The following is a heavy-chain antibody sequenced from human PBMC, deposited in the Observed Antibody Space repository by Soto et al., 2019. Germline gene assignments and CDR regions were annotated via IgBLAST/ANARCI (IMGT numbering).Heavy chain of an antibody. CDR3: AKEVRRFLECLSDQDSWFDS. V-gene: IGHV3-23*01. CDR2: ISGSGGST. Sequence: EVQLLESGGGLVQPGGSLRLSCAASGFTFSTYAMSWVRQAPGKELEWVSSISGSGGSTYYADSVKGRFTISRDNSRNTLYRQMSSLRAEDTTRYYCAKEVRRFLECLSDQDSWFDSWGQGTLVTVSS. CDR1: GFTFSTYA. D-gene: IGHD3-3*01. J-gene: IGHJ5*01.